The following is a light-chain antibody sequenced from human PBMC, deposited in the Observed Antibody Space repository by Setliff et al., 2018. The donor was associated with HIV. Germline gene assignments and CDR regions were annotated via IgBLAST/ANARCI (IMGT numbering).Light chain of an antibody. Sequence: QSVLTQPASVSGSPGQSITISCTGTSSDVGGSNYVSWYQQHPGKAPKLMIYEVSNRPSWVSNRFSGSKSGNTASLTISGLQAEDEADYYCSSYTSTSTLCVFGTGTKVTVL. J-gene: IGLJ1*01. CDR3: SSYTSTSTLCV. CDR2: EVS. V-gene: IGLV2-14*01. CDR1: SSDVGGSNY.